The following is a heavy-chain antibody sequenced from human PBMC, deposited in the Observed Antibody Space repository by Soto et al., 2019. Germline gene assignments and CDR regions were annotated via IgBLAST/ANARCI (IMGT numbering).Heavy chain of an antibody. Sequence: QVQLVESGGGVVQPGRSLRLSCAASGFTFSSYGMHWVRQAPGKGLEWVAVISYDGSNKYYADSVKGRFTISRDNSKNTLYLQMNSLRAEDTAVYYCAKDRELGMVDSLTNWFDPWGQGTLVTVSS. CDR2: ISYDGSNK. V-gene: IGHV3-30*18. CDR3: AKDRELGMVDSLTNWFDP. CDR1: GFTFSSYG. D-gene: IGHD1-26*01. J-gene: IGHJ5*02.